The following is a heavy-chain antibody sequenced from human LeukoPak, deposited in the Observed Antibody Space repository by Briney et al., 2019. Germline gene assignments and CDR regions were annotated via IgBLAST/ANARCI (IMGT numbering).Heavy chain of an antibody. D-gene: IGHD6-6*01. Sequence: SGGPLRLSCAASGFTFSSYSMNWVRQAPGKGLEWVSSISSSSSYIYYADSVKGRFTISRDNAKNSLYLQMNSLRAEDTAVYYCARDLAARGDYWGQGTLVTVSS. CDR2: ISSSSSYI. CDR1: GFTFSSYS. J-gene: IGHJ4*02. V-gene: IGHV3-21*01. CDR3: ARDLAARGDY.